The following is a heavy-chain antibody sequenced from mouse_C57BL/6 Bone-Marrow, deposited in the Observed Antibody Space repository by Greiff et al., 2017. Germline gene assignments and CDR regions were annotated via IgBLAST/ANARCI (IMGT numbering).Heavy chain of an antibody. V-gene: IGHV1-53*01. Sequence: QVQLQQPGTELVKPGASVKLSCKASGYTFTSYWMHWVKQRPGQGLEWIGNINPSNGGTNYNEKFKSKATLTVDPSSSTAYMPLRSLTSADSAVFDCASKGIYDGCLWLAYWGQGTLATVCA. CDR1: GYTFTSYW. CDR2: INPSNGGT. CDR3: ASKGIYDGCLWLAY. D-gene: IGHD2-3*01. J-gene: IGHJ3*01.